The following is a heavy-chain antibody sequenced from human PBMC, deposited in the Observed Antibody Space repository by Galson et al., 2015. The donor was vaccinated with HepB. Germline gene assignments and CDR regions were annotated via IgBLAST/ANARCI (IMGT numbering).Heavy chain of an antibody. J-gene: IGHJ6*02. V-gene: IGHV3-30*04. D-gene: IGHD3-10*01. Sequence: SLRLSCAASGFTFSSYAMHWVRQAPGKGLEWVAVISYDGSNKYYADSVKGRFTISRDNSKNTLYLQMNSLRAEDTAVYYCARDNVLLWFGELLNYYYYGMDVWGQGTTVTVSS. CDR3: ARDNVLLWFGELLNYYYYGMDV. CDR2: ISYDGSNK. CDR1: GFTFSSYA.